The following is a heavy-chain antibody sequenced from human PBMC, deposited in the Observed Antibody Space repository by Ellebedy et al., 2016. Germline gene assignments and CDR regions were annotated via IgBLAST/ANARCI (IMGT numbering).Heavy chain of an antibody. V-gene: IGHV4-39*07. CDR2: VYYTGST. Sequence: SETLSLXXTVSGGFISGSSYYWGWIRQPPGKGLESIGSVYYTGSTYYNPSLKSRVTISVNTSKNQFSLKLSSVTAADTAVYYCARRRDGYNDYWGQGTLVTVSS. J-gene: IGHJ4*02. D-gene: IGHD5-24*01. CDR3: ARRRDGYNDY. CDR1: GGFISGSSYY.